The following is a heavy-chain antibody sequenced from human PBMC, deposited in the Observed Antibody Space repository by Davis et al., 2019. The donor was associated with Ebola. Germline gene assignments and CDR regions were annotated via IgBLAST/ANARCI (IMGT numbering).Heavy chain of an antibody. D-gene: IGHD6-13*01. CDR3: ARGPSTGNSFSY. J-gene: IGHJ4*02. V-gene: IGHV3-30-3*01. Sequence: PGGSLRLSCAASGFTFSSYAMHWVRQAPGKGLEWVVVISHDGSNKYYADSVKGRFTISRDNSKNTLYLQMNSLRAEDTAVYYCARGPSTGNSFSYWGQGTLVTVSS. CDR2: ISHDGSNK. CDR1: GFTFSSYA.